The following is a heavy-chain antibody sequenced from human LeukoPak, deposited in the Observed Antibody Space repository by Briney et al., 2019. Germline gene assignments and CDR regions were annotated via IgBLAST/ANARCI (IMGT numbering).Heavy chain of an antibody. D-gene: IGHD3-22*01. V-gene: IGHV4-39*01. CDR3: ARHLESSGYYVDY. J-gene: IGHJ4*02. CDR2: IYYSGST. CDR1: GGSISSSSYY. Sequence: SETLSLTCTVSGGSISSSSYYWGWIRQPPGKGLEWIGSIYYSGSTYYNPSLKSRVTISVDTSKNQFSLKLSSVTAADTAVYHCARHLESSGYYVDYWGQGTLVTVSS.